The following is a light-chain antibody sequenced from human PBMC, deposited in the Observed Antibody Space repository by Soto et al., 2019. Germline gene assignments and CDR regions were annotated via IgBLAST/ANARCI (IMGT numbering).Light chain of an antibody. CDR1: QSVSSY. J-gene: IGKJ5*01. Sequence: EIVLTQSPATLSLSPGERATLSCRASQSVSSYLASYQQKPGQAPRLLIYDASNRATGIPARFSGSGSGKDLTLTISSLETDDFPVYYCQRRSNWPPITFGQGTRLEIK. CDR2: DAS. CDR3: QRRSNWPPIT. V-gene: IGKV3-11*01.